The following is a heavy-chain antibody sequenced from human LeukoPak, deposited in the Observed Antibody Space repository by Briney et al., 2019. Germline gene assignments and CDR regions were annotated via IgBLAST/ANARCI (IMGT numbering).Heavy chain of an antibody. Sequence: ASVKVSCETYGYTFTDYYMHWVRQAPGQGLEWMGRINPNSGGTNYAQKFQGRVTMTMDTSISTASMELSSLRSDDTAVYYCTRSDYDTSGEFDYWGQGTLVTVS. D-gene: IGHD3-22*01. CDR3: TRSDYDTSGEFDY. V-gene: IGHV1-2*06. CDR2: INPNSGGT. CDR1: GYTFTDYY. J-gene: IGHJ4*02.